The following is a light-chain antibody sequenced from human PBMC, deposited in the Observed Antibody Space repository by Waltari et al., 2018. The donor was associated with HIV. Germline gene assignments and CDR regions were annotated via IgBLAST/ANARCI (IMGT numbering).Light chain of an antibody. CDR3: ASFTGDNTVM. V-gene: IGLV2-14*03. Sequence: AVTQPASVSGLPGQSTTISCPGAGTDFRLYQFVSWYQQHSGHPPSLILYDVDSRASGVSDRFSGSMSGNTASLTISGLRAEDEGHYYCASFTGDNTVMFGGGTEVTVL. CDR1: GTDFRLYQF. CDR2: DVD. J-gene: IGLJ3*02.